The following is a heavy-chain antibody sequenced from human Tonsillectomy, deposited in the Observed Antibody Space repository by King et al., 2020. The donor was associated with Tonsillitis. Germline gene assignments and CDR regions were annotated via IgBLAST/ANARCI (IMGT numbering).Heavy chain of an antibody. CDR3: AKLTGNNAFDI. CDR2: IRYDGSNK. D-gene: IGHD1-1*01. V-gene: IGHV3-30*02. Sequence: VQLVESGGGVVQSGGSLRLSCAASGFTFTMYGMHWVRQAPGKGLEWAAFIRYDGSNKYYEDSVKGRFTISRDNSKNTLYLQMNSLRAEDTAVYYCAKLTGNNAFDIWGQGTMVTVSS. J-gene: IGHJ3*02. CDR1: GFTFTMYG.